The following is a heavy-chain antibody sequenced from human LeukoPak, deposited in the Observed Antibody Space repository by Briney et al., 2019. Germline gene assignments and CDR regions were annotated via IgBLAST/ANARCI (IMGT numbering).Heavy chain of an antibody. CDR3: AKDRVYGSGGSDI. Sequence: GGSLRLSCVASGFTFSSYWMHWVRQSPGKGLVWVSRITGDGSGTNYADSVKGRFTVSRDNARNTLYLQMNSLRAEDTAVYYCAKDRVYGSGGSDIWGQGTLVTVSS. D-gene: IGHD3-10*01. J-gene: IGHJ4*02. CDR2: ITGDGSGT. CDR1: GFTFSSYW. V-gene: IGHV3-74*01.